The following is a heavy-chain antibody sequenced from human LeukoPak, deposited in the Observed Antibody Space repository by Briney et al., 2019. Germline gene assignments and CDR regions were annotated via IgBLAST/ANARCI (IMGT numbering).Heavy chain of an antibody. J-gene: IGHJ4*02. CDR2: IKQDGSDK. Sequence: GGSLRLSCAASGFTFRIYWMNWVRQAPGKGLEWLANIKQDGSDKNYVDSVKGRSIISRDNAKNSLYLQMNSLRAEDTAVYYCARGYCTGSSCSRSYWGQGTLVTVSS. V-gene: IGHV3-7*01. CDR1: GFTFRIYW. D-gene: IGHD2-2*01. CDR3: ARGYCTGSSCSRSY.